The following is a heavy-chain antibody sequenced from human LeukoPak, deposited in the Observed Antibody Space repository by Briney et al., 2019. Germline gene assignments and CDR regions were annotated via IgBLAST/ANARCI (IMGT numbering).Heavy chain of an antibody. D-gene: IGHD2-2*01. CDR3: ARGPYCSSTSCYRLYYYGMDV. J-gene: IGHJ6*02. V-gene: IGHV4-34*01. CDR1: DGSFSGYY. CDR2: INHSGST. Sequence: SETLSLTCAHYDGSFSGYYWSWIRQPPGKGLEWIGEINHSGSTNYNPSLKSRVTISVDTSKNQFSLKLSSVTAADTAVYYCARGPYCSSTSCYRLYYYGMDVWGQGTTVTVSS.